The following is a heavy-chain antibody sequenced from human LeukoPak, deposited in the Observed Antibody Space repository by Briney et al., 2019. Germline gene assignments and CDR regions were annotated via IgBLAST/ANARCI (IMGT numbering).Heavy chain of an antibody. J-gene: IGHJ3*02. CDR3: ARDPLNGALDI. CDR2: MNPDGRTI. Sequence: GGSLRLSCTASRFIFSGSWMSWVRQLPGKGLEWLADMNPDGRTIVYVDSVKGRFTISRNNAKNSVYLQMDGLRAEDTAVYYCARDPLNGALDIWGQGTLVTVSS. V-gene: IGHV3-7*01. CDR1: RFIFSGSW.